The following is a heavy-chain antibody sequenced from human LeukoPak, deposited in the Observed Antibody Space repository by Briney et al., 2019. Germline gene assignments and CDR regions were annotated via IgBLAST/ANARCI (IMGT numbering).Heavy chain of an antibody. CDR1: GFIFRSHW. J-gene: IGHJ4*02. CDR2: INQDGSEM. Sequence: GGSLRLSCETSGFIFRSHWMSWVRKAPGKGLEWVANINQDGSEMHYVDSVKGRITVSRDNTKNSMYLQMNSLRAEDTAVYYCARDHTAPTIIWDCWGQGTLVTVSS. CDR3: ARDHTAPTIIWDC. D-gene: IGHD3/OR15-3a*01. V-gene: IGHV3-7*01.